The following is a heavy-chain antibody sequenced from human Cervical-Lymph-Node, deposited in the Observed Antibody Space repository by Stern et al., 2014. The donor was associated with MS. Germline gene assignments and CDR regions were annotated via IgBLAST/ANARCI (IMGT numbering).Heavy chain of an antibody. J-gene: IGHJ4*02. CDR3: AKDRYDWDYFDY. CDR1: GFTFSSYS. V-gene: IGHV3-48*01. Sequence: EVQLVESGGGLVQPGGSLRLSCAASGFTFSSYSMNWVRQAPGKGLEWVSYISSSSSTIYYADSANGRFTISRDNAKNSLYLQMNSLRAEDTAVYYCAKDRYDWDYFDYWGQGTLVTVSS. CDR2: ISSSSSTI. D-gene: IGHD1-1*01.